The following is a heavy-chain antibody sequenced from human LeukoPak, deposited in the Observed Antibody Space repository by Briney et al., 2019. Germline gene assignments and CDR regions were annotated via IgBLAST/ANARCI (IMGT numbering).Heavy chain of an antibody. J-gene: IGHJ3*02. CDR3: ARGASAMLLDYDAFDI. CDR2: INHSGST. Sequence: SETLSLTCAVYGGSFSGYYWSWIRQPPGKGLEWIGEINHSGSTNYNPSLKSRVTISVDTSKNQFSLKLSSVTAADTAVYYCARGASAMLLDYDAFDIWGQGTMVTVSS. D-gene: IGHD2-8*01. V-gene: IGHV4-34*01. CDR1: GGSFSGYY.